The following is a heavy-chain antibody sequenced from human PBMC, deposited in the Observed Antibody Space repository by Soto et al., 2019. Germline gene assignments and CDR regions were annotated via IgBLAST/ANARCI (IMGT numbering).Heavy chain of an antibody. CDR2: IYHSGST. CDR3: ATRPPQIVVTLLPFPS. CDR1: GGSISSGGYS. J-gene: IGHJ5*02. V-gene: IGHV4-30-2*01. D-gene: IGHD2-15*01. Sequence: SETLSLTCAVSGGSISSGGYSWSWIRQPPGKGLEWIGYIYHSGSTRYNPSLKGRVTISVGKPNNQFSLKLTSMTGADTAVYYCATRPPQIVVTLLPFPSWGKGTPVTVSS.